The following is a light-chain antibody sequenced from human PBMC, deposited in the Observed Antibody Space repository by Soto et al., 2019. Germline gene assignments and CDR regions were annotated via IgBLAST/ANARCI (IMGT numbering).Light chain of an antibody. CDR2: DAS. Sequence: EIVMTQSPATLSVSPWERATLSCRASQSVSSRLAWYQQKPGQAPRLLLYDASNRAPGIPARFSGSGSGTDFTLTISSLEPEDFAVYYCQQRQYWPPITFGQGTRLEIK. V-gene: IGKV3-11*01. CDR1: QSVSSR. J-gene: IGKJ5*01. CDR3: QQRQYWPPIT.